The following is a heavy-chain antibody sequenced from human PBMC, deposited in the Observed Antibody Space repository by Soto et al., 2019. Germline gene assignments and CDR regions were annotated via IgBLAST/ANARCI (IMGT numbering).Heavy chain of an antibody. CDR1: GDTFKNCA. CDR2: IIPLFGTT. D-gene: IGHD3-10*01. Sequence: QVQVVQSGVEVRRPGSSVKVSCKASGDTFKNCAISWVRQAPGQGLEWMGGIIPLFGTTDFAQRFQSRLTITTDESTTTAYTELSRLTSEDTATYYCAAELGFGKLSVVWGQGTTVIVSS. V-gene: IGHV1-69*01. J-gene: IGHJ6*02. CDR3: AAELGFGKLSVV.